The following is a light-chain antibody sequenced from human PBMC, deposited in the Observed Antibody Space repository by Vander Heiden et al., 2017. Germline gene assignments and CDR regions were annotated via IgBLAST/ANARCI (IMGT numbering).Light chain of an antibody. CDR1: SSNVGSKS. CDR2: RDF. Sequence: QSVLTQPLSPSGTPGQRVTMTCSGSSSNVGSKSVYWYQHRPGTAPKLLIYRDFQRPSGVPDRFSASKSGTSASLAISGPRSEDEAHYYCAAWDDSLSVVFGGGTKLTVL. V-gene: IGLV1-47*01. J-gene: IGLJ2*01. CDR3: AAWDDSLSVV.